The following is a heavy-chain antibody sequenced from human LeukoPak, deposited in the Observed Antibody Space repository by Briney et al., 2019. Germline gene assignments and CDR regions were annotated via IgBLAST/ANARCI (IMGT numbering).Heavy chain of an antibody. Sequence: GGSLRLSCAASGFTFTNYAMNWVRQAPGKGLEWVATVSYDGTDTSYADSVKGRFAIFRDNSKNTLYLQMNSLRAEDTAVYYCARDRSYYYYMDVWGKGTTITVSS. J-gene: IGHJ6*03. CDR3: ARDRSYYYYMDV. V-gene: IGHV3-30*09. CDR2: VSYDGTDT. CDR1: GFTFTNYA.